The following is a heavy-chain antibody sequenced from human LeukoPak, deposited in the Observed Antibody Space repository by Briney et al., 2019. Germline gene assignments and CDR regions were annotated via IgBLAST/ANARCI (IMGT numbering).Heavy chain of an antibody. CDR2: ISAYNGNT. V-gene: IGHV1-18*04. J-gene: IGHJ4*02. D-gene: IGHD2-15*01. CDR1: GYTFTSYG. CDR3: ARAVGGYCSGGSCYTDDY. Sequence: ASVKVSCKASGYTFTSYGISWVRQAPGQGLEWMGWISAYNGNTNYAQKLQGRVTMTTDTSTSTAYMELRSLRADDTDVYYCARAVGGYCSGGSCYTDDYWGQGTLVTVSS.